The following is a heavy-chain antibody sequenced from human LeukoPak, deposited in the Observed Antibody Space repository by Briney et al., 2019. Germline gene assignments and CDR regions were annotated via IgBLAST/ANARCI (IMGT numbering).Heavy chain of an antibody. V-gene: IGHV3-30*18. CDR2: ISYDGSNK. CDR3: AKDGWFGELSCPHY. Sequence: PGGSLRLSCAASGFTFSSYGMHWVRQAPGKGLEWVAVISYDGSNKYYADSVKGRFTISRDNSKNTLYLQMNSLRAEDTAVYYCAKDGWFGELSCPHYWGQGTLVTVSS. D-gene: IGHD3-10*01. J-gene: IGHJ4*02. CDR1: GFTFSSYG.